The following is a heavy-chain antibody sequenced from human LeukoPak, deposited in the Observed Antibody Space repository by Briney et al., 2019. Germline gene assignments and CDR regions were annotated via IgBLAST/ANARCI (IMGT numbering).Heavy chain of an antibody. V-gene: IGHV3-33*01. CDR2: IWYDGSNN. CDR3: ARDGSDYDIDY. J-gene: IGHJ4*02. Sequence: GWALRLSCAPSGFTFSRSGMHGVRQAPGKGLEWVAVIWYDGSNNYYADSVNGRFTISRDNSKNTLYLQMNSLRADGTAVYYCARDGSDYDIDYWGQGTLVTVSS. D-gene: IGHD3-9*01. CDR1: GFTFSRSG.